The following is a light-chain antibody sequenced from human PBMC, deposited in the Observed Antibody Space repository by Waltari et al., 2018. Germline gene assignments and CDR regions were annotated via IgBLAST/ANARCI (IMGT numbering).Light chain of an antibody. CDR2: EGS. CDR1: SSDVGSYNL. Sequence: QSALTQPASVSGSPGQSITISCTGTSSDVGSYNLVSWYQQHPGKAPKLMIYEGSKRPSGFSNRFSGSKSGNTASLTISGLQAEDEADYCCCSYAGSSTYVVFGGGTKLTVL. V-gene: IGLV2-23*01. J-gene: IGLJ2*01. CDR3: CSYAGSSTYVV.